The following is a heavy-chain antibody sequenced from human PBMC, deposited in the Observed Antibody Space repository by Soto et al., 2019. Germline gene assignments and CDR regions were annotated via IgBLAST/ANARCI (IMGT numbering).Heavy chain of an antibody. V-gene: IGHV1-3*01. D-gene: IGHD6-19*01. J-gene: IGHJ5*02. CDR1: GYTFTSYA. CDR2: INAGNGNT. Sequence: ASVKVSCKASGYTFTSYAMHWVRQAPGQRLEWMGWINAGNGNTKYSQKFQGRVTITRDTSASTAYMELSSLRSEDTAVYYCAREGIAVAGSMWFDPWGQGTLVTVSS. CDR3: AREGIAVAGSMWFDP.